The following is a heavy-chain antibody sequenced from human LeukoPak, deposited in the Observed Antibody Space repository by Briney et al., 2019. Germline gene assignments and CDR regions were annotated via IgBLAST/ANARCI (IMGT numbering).Heavy chain of an antibody. Sequence: KPSETLSLTRTVSGVFISSYYWSWLRQPPGKGLEWLGYIYYSGSTNYNPSLKSRVTISVDTSKNQFSLKLSSVAAADTAVYYCARASSSWYGDAFDIWGQGTMVTVSS. CDR1: GVFISSYY. CDR2: IYYSGST. V-gene: IGHV4-59*01. CDR3: ARASSSWYGDAFDI. D-gene: IGHD6-13*01. J-gene: IGHJ3*02.